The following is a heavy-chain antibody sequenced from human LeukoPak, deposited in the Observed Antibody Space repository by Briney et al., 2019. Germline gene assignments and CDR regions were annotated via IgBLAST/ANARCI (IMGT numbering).Heavy chain of an antibody. Sequence: GGSLRLSCAVSGFTFSPYSMNWVRQAPGKGLEWVANIKQDGTEKYYVHSVKGRFTMSRDNAENSLYLQMNSLRAEDTAVYYCARVYRSSSGYCFDYWGQGTLVTVSS. CDR3: ARVYRSSSGYCFDY. D-gene: IGHD6-6*01. CDR1: GFTFSPYS. V-gene: IGHV3-7*01. J-gene: IGHJ4*02. CDR2: IKQDGTEK.